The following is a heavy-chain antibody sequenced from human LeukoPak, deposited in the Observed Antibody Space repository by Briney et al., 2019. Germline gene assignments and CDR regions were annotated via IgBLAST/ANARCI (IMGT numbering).Heavy chain of an antibody. CDR1: GFIFSDYT. V-gene: IGHV3-48*01. Sequence: GGSLRLSCAASGFIFSDYTMNWVRQAPGKGLEWVSSISGGSGTIYYADSVKGRFTVSRDNAKNSLYLQINSLRAEDTAVYYCARDHALMGATGVCDCWGQGTLVTVAS. CDR2: ISGGSGTI. CDR3: ARDHALMGATGVCDC. D-gene: IGHD1-26*01. J-gene: IGHJ4*02.